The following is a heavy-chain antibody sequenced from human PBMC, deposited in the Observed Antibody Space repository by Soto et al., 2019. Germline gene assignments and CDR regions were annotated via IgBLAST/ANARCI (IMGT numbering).Heavy chain of an antibody. D-gene: IGHD3-22*01. CDR3: VSGYGDFDN. Sequence: QVQLVESGGGVVQPGRSLRLSCAASGITFSNYGTHWVRQAPGKGLEWVAVIWYDGRDKYYADSVKGRFTISRDNSKNTLYLQMNSLTSDDTAVYYGVSGYGDFDNWCQGNLVTVSS. J-gene: IGHJ4*02. V-gene: IGHV3-33*01. CDR2: IWYDGRDK. CDR1: GITFSNYG.